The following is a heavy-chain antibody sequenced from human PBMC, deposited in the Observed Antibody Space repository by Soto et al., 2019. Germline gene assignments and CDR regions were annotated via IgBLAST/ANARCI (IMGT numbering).Heavy chain of an antibody. CDR3: GAYCIRSHCYDCFDP. V-gene: IGHV4-39*01. D-gene: IGHD2-2*01. Sequence: SKPLSLTGRVSGCYISNSSYYFSWIRQPPGKGLEWIGSLYYTGNTYYNSSLKSRVTISADKSQNKFSLRLSAGTAAYTAVYGCGAYCIRSHCYDCFDPWGQGTLVTGS. CDR1: GCYISNSSYY. J-gene: IGHJ5*02. CDR2: LYYTGNT.